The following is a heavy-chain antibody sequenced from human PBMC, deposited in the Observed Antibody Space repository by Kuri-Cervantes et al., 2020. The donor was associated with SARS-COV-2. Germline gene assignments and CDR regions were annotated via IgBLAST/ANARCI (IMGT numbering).Heavy chain of an antibody. D-gene: IGHD3-10*01. CDR1: GFTFSSYW. V-gene: IGHV3-7*03. Sequence: GESLKISCAASGFTFSSYWMSWVHQAPGKGLEWVANIKQDGSEKYYVDSVKGRFTISRDNAKNSLYLQMNSLRAEDTAVYYCARESLWFGEQIDYWGQGTLVTVSS. CDR2: IKQDGSEK. J-gene: IGHJ4*02. CDR3: ARESLWFGEQIDY.